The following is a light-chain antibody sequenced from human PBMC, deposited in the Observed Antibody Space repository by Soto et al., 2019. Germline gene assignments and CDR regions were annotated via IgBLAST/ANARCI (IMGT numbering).Light chain of an antibody. V-gene: IGKV3-20*01. CDR1: QSVSSSY. J-gene: IGKJ1*01. CDR3: QQYGSSPRT. CDR2: GAS. Sequence: EILLRQSPGTLSLSPGERATLSCRASQSVSSSYLAWYQQKRGQAPSLLMYGASRRATGIPERFSGSGSGTDFTLTISRLEPEDFAVYYCQQYGSSPRTFGQGTKVDIK.